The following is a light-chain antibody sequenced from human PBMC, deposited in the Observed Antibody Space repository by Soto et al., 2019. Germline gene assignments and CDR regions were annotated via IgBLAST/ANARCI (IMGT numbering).Light chain of an antibody. CDR3: SSYTSIITLHD. CDR1: SSDVGGYNY. V-gene: IGLV2-14*01. Sequence: QSARTQPASVCGSPGQAITISCTGTSSDVGGYNYVSWYQQHPGKAPKLMIYEVSNRPSGVSNRFSGSKSGNTASLTISGLQAEDEADYYCSSYTSIITLHDFGSGTKVTVL. J-gene: IGLJ1*01. CDR2: EVS.